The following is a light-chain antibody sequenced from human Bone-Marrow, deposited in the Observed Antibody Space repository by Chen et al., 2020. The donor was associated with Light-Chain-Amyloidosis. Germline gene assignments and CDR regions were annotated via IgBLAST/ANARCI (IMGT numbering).Light chain of an antibody. CDR3: QKYDSSPRWT. J-gene: IGKJ1*01. CDR2: WGS. Sequence: DIVMTQSPDSLAVSLGERATINCKSSQSLLYTSNNKNYLTWYQQKPGQPPKLLIHWGSTREDGVPDRVSGSGSGTDFTLTISSMQAEDVAVDYCQKYDSSPRWTFGQGTRVEIK. CDR1: QSLLYTSNNKNY. V-gene: IGKV4-1*01.